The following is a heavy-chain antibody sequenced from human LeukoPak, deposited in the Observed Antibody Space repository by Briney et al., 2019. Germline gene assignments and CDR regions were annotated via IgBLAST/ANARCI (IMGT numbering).Heavy chain of an antibody. CDR1: CGSISSYY. J-gene: IGHJ4*02. Sequence: PAETLSFTSGVACGSISSYYGSWRRQPAGRGLEWGGYIYYSGSTNYNPSLKSRVTISVDTSKNQFSLKLSSVTAADTAVYYCARDTITGIDYWGQGTLVTVSS. CDR2: IYYSGST. D-gene: IGHD1-20*01. V-gene: IGHV4-59*12. CDR3: ARDTITGIDY.